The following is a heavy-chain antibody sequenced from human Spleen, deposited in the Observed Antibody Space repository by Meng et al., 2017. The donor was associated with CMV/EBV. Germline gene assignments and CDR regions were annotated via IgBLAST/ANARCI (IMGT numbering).Heavy chain of an antibody. V-gene: IGHV4-34*01. CDR2: INHSGST. D-gene: IGHD2-2*01. CDR1: GVSVTNDDYH. Sequence: SETLSLTCSVSGVSVTNDDYHWSWIRQSPGKGLEWIGEINHSGSTNYNPSLKSRVTISVDTSKNQFSLKLSSVTAADTAVYYCARVQRPYCSSTSCPKGLDYWGQGTLVTVSS. J-gene: IGHJ4*02. CDR3: ARVQRPYCSSTSCPKGLDY.